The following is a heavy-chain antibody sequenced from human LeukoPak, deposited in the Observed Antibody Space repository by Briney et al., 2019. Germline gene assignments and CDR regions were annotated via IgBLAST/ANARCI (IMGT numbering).Heavy chain of an antibody. CDR1: GGTFSSYA. Sequence: SVTVSCTASGGTFSSYAISWVRQAPGHGLECMGGIIPILVTANYAQKFQGRVTITADESTSTAYMELSSLRSEDTAVYYCAALKYYYDSSGYYYAYYFDYWGQGALVTVSS. D-gene: IGHD3-22*01. CDR3: AALKYYYDSSGYYYAYYFDY. J-gene: IGHJ4*02. CDR2: IIPILVTA. V-gene: IGHV1-69*13.